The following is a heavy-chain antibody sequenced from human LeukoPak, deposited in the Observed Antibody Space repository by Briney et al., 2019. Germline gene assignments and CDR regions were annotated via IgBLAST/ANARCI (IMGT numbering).Heavy chain of an antibody. J-gene: IGHJ3*02. CDR1: GFTFSNYW. CDR2: IKQDGTQK. D-gene: IGHD2-21*02. CDR3: ARDCGSDCSQAFDI. V-gene: IGHV3-7*05. Sequence: GGSLILSCAASGFTFSNYWMSWVRQAPGKGLEWVADIKQDGTQKYYVDSVEGRFTISRDNAKNSLYLQMNSLRVEDTAVYYCARDCGSDCSQAFDIWGQGTMVTVSS.